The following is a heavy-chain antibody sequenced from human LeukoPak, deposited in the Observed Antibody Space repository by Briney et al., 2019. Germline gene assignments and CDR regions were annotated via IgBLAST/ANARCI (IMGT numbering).Heavy chain of an antibody. CDR3: ARAEVQLKFDP. Sequence: GASVKVSCKASGYTFTSYYMHWVRQAPGQGLEWMGIINPSGGSTSYAQKFQGRVTMTRDTSTSTVHMELSSLRSEDTAVYYCARAEVQLKFDPWGQGTLVTVSS. J-gene: IGHJ5*02. CDR2: INPSGGST. V-gene: IGHV1-46*01. D-gene: IGHD3-10*01. CDR1: GYTFTSYY.